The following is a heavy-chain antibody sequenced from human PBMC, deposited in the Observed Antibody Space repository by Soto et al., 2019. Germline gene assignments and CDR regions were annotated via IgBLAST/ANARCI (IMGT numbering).Heavy chain of an antibody. D-gene: IGHD5-12*01. CDR2: ISSSGSTI. J-gene: IGHJ1*01. CDR3: AREAGGYDRGWLDLKTPSPLFQH. Sequence: GGSLRLSCAASGFTFSDYYMSWIRQAPGKGLEWVSYISSSGSTIYYADSVKGRFTISRDNAKNSLYLQMNSLRAEDTAVYYCAREAGGYDRGWLDLKTPSPLFQHWGQGTLVTVSS. V-gene: IGHV3-11*01. CDR1: GFTFSDYY.